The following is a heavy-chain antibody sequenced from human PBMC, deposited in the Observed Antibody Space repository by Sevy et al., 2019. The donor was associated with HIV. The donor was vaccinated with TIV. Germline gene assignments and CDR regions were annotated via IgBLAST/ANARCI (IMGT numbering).Heavy chain of an antibody. Sequence: GGSLRLSCAASGFGFSGTWMNWVRQAPGKGLEWVAIISPKGSRIDYADSAKVRLIVSRDNANNSVSLQMNSLRVEDIGGYYCAKDRGWKTFDYWGQGALVTVSS. CDR2: ISPKGSRI. D-gene: IGHD3-10*01. J-gene: IGHJ4*02. CDR1: GFGFSGTW. V-gene: IGHV3-7*04. CDR3: AKDRGWKTFDY.